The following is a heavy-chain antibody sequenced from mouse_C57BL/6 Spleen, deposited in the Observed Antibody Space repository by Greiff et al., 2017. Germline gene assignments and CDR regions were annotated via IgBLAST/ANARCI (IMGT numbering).Heavy chain of an antibody. CDR1: GYSFTDYN. J-gene: IGHJ1*03. V-gene: IGHV1-39*01. D-gene: IGHD3-1*01. CDR3: ARSGEYWYFDV. CDR2: INPNYGTT. Sequence: VQLQQSGPELVKPGASVKISCKASGYSFTDYNMNWVKQSNGKSLEWLGLINPNYGTTSYKQKFKGKATLKVDESSSPAYMQLNSLTSEDSAVYYWARSGEYWYFDVWGTGTTVTVSS.